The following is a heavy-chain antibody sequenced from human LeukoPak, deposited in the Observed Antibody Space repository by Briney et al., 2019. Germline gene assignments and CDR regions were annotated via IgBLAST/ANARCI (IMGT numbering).Heavy chain of an antibody. V-gene: IGHV4-59*01. CDR2: IYYSGST. CDR1: GGSISSYY. CDR3: ARDSVDTAMSFWFDP. D-gene: IGHD5-18*01. J-gene: IGHJ5*02. Sequence: PSETLSLTCTVSGGSISSYYWSWIRQPPGKGLEWIGYIYYSGSTNYNPSLKSRVTISVDTSKNQFSLKLSSVTAADTAVYYCARDSVDTAMSFWFDPWGQGTLVTVSS.